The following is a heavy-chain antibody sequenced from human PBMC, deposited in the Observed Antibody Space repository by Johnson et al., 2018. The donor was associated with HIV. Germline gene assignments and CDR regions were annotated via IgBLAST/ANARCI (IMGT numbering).Heavy chain of an antibody. CDR2: ISYDGSNT. CDR1: GFTFDDSG. D-gene: IGHD4-17*01. V-gene: IGHV3-30*18. CDR3: AKDQYRKLTTVAGI. Sequence: QVQLVESGGGLVRPGGSLRLSCAASGFTFDDSGMSWVRQAPGKGLEWVALISYDGSNTYYADSVRGRFTLSRDNSKNTVYLQMNSLRAEDTAVYYCAKDQYRKLTTVAGIWGQGTMVTVSS. J-gene: IGHJ3*02.